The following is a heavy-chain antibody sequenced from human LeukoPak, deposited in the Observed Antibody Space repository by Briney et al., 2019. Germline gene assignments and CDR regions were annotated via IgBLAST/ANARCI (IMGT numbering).Heavy chain of an antibody. Sequence: PGRSLRLSCAASGFTFDDYAMHWVRQAPGKGLEWVSGISWNSVSIGYADSVKGRFTIPKDNAKNSLYLQMNSLRAEDTALYYCAKDSAVSPYYFDYWGQGTLVTVSS. D-gene: IGHD6-19*01. J-gene: IGHJ4*02. CDR2: ISWNSVSI. V-gene: IGHV3-9*01. CDR1: GFTFDDYA. CDR3: AKDSAVSPYYFDY.